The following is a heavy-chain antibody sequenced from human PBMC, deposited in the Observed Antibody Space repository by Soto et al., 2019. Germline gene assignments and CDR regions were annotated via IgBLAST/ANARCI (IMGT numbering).Heavy chain of an antibody. CDR3: ARDAYSSLIDY. D-gene: IGHD6-13*01. J-gene: IGHJ4*02. CDR2: VSAYKGNT. V-gene: IGHV1-18*01. CDR1: GYTFTSYG. Sequence: QVQLVQSGAEVKKPGASVKVSCKASGYTFTSYGISWVRQAPGQGLERMGWVSAYKGNTNYAQKLQGRVTMTTDTATSTADMELRCLRSDDTAVYYCARDAYSSLIDYWGQGTLVTVSS.